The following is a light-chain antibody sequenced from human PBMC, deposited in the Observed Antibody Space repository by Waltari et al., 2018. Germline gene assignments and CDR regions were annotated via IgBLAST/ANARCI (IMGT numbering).Light chain of an antibody. J-gene: IGKJ2*01. CDR3: QQYSYSPNT. Sequence: EIVLTQSPGTLSLSPGARATPSCRASQSVSSSYLAWYQQKPGQAPRLLIFDASNRATGIPDRFSGSGSGTDFTLTISRLEPEDFAVYFCQQYSYSPNTFGQGTKLEI. CDR1: QSVSSSY. V-gene: IGKV3-20*01. CDR2: DAS.